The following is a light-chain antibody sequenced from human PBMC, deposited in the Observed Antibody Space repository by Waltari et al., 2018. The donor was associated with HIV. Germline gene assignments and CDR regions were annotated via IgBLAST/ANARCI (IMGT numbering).Light chain of an antibody. CDR3: ASWDDTLTSWL. V-gene: IGLV1-47*01. J-gene: IGLJ3*02. CDR2: RND. CDR1: SSNIGKNY. Sequence: QSGLSQPYSASKAPGQRVLISCIGKSSNIGKNYVSCYQHISGTAPKLIIYRNDRRPSGVPDRFSAAKSGTSASLAISGLRSDDEAQYFCASWDDTLTSWLFGGGTRLTVL.